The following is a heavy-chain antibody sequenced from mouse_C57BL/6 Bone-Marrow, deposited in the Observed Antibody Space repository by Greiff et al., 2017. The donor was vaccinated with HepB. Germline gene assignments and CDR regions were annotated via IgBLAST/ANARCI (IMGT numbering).Heavy chain of an antibody. CDR2: ISYSGST. Sequence: VQLKESGPGLAKPSQTLSLTCSVTGYSITSDYWNWLRKFPGNKLEYMGYISYSGSTYYNPSLKSRISITRDTSKNQYYLQLNSVTTEDTATYYCARYRGRSWYFDVWGTGTTVTVSS. V-gene: IGHV3-8*01. J-gene: IGHJ1*03. CDR1: GYSITSDY. CDR3: ARYRGRSWYFDV. D-gene: IGHD3-1*01.